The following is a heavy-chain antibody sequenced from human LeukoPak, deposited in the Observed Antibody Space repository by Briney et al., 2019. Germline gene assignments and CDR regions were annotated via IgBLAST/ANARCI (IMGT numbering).Heavy chain of an antibody. CDR2: INHSGST. D-gene: IGHD3-3*01. J-gene: IGHJ4*02. Sequence: SETLSLTCTVYGGSFSGYYWSWIRQPPGKGLEWIGEINHSGSTNYNPSLKSRVTISVDTSKNQFSLKLSSVTAADTAVYCCARGLSTEGYYDFWSGYYIFDYWGQGTLVTVSS. CDR3: ARGLSTEGYYDFWSGYYIFDY. V-gene: IGHV4-34*01. CDR1: GGSFSGYY.